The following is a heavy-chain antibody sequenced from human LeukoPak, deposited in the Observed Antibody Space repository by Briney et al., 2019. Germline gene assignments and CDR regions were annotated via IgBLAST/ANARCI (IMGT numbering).Heavy chain of an antibody. V-gene: IGHV1-2*02. J-gene: IGHJ6*02. CDR1: GYTLTGYY. CDR3: ATPFSSNYGLDV. CDR2: INPNRGGT. Sequence: ASVKVSCKASGYTLTGYYLHWVRQAPGQGLEWMGWINPNRGGTDYAQKFQGRVTMTRDTSINTAYMELSRLRSDDTAVYYCATPFSSNYGLDVWGQGTTVTVSS. D-gene: IGHD6-13*01.